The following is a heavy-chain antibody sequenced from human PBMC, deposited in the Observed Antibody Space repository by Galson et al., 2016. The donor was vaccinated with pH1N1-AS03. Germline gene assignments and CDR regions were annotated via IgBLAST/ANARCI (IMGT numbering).Heavy chain of an antibody. CDR3: ATPGLSTIFWGMGD. CDR1: GFIVSNNY. V-gene: IGHV3-53*01. D-gene: IGHD5/OR15-5a*01. CDR2: TYGDGTT. J-gene: IGHJ6*02. Sequence: SLRLSCAVSGFIVSNNYMTWVRQAPGKGLEWVSLTYGDGTTYYADSVKGRFTISRDTSKITIYLQMNSLGAEDTAVYYCATPGLSTIFWGMGDWGQGTTVTVS.